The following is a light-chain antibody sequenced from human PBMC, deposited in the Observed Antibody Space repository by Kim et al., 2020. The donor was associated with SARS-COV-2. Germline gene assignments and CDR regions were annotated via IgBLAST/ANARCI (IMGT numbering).Light chain of an antibody. CDR1: NIGDKS. CDR3: QVWDSTSDHVV. V-gene: IGLV3-21*04. CDR2: YDN. J-gene: IGLJ2*01. Sequence: APSKPDTITWGGDNIGDKSVHWYQQKPGQAPVLVLYYDNDRPSGIPERFSGSNSGNTATLTISRVEAGDEADYYCQVWDSTSDHVVFGGGTQLTVL.